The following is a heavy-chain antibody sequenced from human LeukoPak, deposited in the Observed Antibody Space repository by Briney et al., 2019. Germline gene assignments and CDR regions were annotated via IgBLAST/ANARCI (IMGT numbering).Heavy chain of an antibody. D-gene: IGHD6-13*01. Sequence: PGGSLRLSCAASGFTFSSYSMTWVRQAPGKGLEWVSVISGSGGSTYYADSVKGRFTISRDNSKNTLYLQMNSLRAEDTAVYYCARYGSIAAAGTFDYWGQGTLVTVSS. CDR1: GFTFSSYS. CDR3: ARYGSIAAAGTFDY. J-gene: IGHJ4*02. CDR2: ISGSGGST. V-gene: IGHV3-23*01.